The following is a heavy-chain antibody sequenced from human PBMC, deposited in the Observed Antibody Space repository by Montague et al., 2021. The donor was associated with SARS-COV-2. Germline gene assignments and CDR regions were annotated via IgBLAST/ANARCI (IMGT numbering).Heavy chain of an antibody. CDR2: NCGTGVDT. J-gene: IGHJ6*03. CDR3: ARGGLDYYDYTLDV. Sequence: SLRLSCAASGFSFSDYAMIWVRQAPGKGLEWISSNCGTGVDTHYADSVKGRFTISRDNSKSTLYLRMNSLRVDDTAVYYCARGGLDYYDYTLDVWGKGTTVTV. V-gene: IGHV3-23*01. CDR1: GFSFSDYA.